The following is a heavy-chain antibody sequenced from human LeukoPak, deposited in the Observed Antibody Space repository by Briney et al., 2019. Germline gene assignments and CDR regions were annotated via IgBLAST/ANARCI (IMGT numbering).Heavy chain of an antibody. Sequence: PVGAPRLSCAGSGFTFRSYAMSWVREGPGRGLEWVSGVTGSASSTYYADSVKGRFTISRDNSKNILYLQMNSLRVEDTAVYYCAKGWYNGPNWFDPWGQGTLVTVSS. D-gene: IGHD1-14*01. CDR3: AKGWYNGPNWFDP. V-gene: IGHV3-23*01. CDR2: VTGSASST. J-gene: IGHJ5*02. CDR1: GFTFRSYA.